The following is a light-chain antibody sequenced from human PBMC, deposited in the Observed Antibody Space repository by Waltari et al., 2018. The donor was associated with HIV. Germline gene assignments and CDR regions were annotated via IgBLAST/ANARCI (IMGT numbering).Light chain of an antibody. J-gene: IGLJ1*01. Sequence: QSVLTQPPSASGTPGQRVTISCSGTSSNIGRHYVYWYKQLPGTTPKLILYRNNQRHSGVPDRFSGSKSGTSAALAISGLRSEDEADYYCAAWNDSLSGYVFGTGTKVTV. CDR1: SSNIGRHY. V-gene: IGLV1-47*01. CDR3: AAWNDSLSGYV. CDR2: RNN.